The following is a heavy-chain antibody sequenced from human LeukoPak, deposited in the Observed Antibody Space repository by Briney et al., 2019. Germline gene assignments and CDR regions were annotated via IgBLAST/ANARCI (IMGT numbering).Heavy chain of an antibody. V-gene: IGHV3-49*03. CDR1: GITFGDYT. CDR3: AREGSYYSPYYFDY. D-gene: IGHD3-10*01. J-gene: IGHJ4*02. Sequence: GGSLRLSCTTSGITFGDYTMNWFRQAPGKGLEWVGFIRSYAYGGTTEYAASVIGIFTISRDDSKSIAYLQMNSLKIEDTAVYYCAREGSYYSPYYFDYWGQGTLVTVSS. CDR2: IRSYAYGGTT.